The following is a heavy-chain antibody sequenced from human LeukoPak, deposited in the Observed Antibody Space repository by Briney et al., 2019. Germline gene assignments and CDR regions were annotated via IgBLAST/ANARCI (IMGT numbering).Heavy chain of an antibody. CDR2: IRSKANSYAT. V-gene: IGHV3-73*01. Sequence: GGSLRLSCAASGFTFSNYAMSWVRQASGKGLEWVGRIRSKANSYATAYAASVKGRFTISRDDSKNTAHLQMNSLKTEDTAVYYCTRLSPDYYDSGIWGQGTLVTVSS. D-gene: IGHD3-22*01. CDR1: GFTFSNYA. CDR3: TRLSPDYYDSGI. J-gene: IGHJ4*02.